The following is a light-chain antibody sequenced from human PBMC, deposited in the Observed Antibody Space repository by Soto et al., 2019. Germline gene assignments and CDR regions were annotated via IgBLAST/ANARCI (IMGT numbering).Light chain of an antibody. Sequence: EIVMLQAPAIPSVSPGERATLSCRASQSVSSNLAWYQQKPGQAPRLLIYGASTRATGIPARFSGSGSGTEFTLTISSLQSEDFAVYYCQQYNNWSGTFGQGTKVDIK. V-gene: IGKV3-15*01. CDR2: GAS. J-gene: IGKJ1*01. CDR1: QSVSSN. CDR3: QQYNNWSGT.